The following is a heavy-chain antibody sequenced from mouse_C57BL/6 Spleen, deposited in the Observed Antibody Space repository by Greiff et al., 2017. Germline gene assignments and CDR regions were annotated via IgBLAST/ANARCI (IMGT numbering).Heavy chain of an antibody. D-gene: IGHD1-1*01. CDR3: ARPSYYGSSSWFAY. Sequence: QVQLQQPGAELVRPGSSVKLSCKASGYTFTSYWMDWVKQRPGQGLEWIGNIYPSDSETHYNQKFKDKATLTVDKSSSTAYMQLSSLTSEDSAVYYCARPSYYGSSSWFAYWGQGTLVTVSA. CDR1: GYTFTSYW. J-gene: IGHJ3*01. V-gene: IGHV1-61*01. CDR2: IYPSDSET.